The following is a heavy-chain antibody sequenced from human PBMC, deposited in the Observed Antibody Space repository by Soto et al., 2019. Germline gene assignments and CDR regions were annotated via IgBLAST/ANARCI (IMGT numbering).Heavy chain of an antibody. V-gene: IGHV4-59*01. J-gene: IGHJ6*02. Sequence: SETLSLTCTVSGGSISSYYWSWIRQPPGKGLEWIGYIYYSGSTNYNPSVKSLVTKSVDTSKNQFSLKLSSVTAADTAVYYCARGPSPSAAGIYYYGMDVWGQGTTVTVSS. D-gene: IGHD3-10*01. CDR3: ARGPSPSAAGIYYYGMDV. CDR2: IYYSGST. CDR1: GGSISSYY.